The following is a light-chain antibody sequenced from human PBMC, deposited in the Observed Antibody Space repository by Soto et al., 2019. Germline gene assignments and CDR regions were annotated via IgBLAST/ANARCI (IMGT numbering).Light chain of an antibody. CDR2: LND. CDR3: QSYDSSLSGYV. CDR1: FSNIGDNA. V-gene: IGLV1-44*01. Sequence: QSVLTQPPSLSATPGQRVNISCSVSFSNIGDNAVNWYQQLPGAAPKLLIYLNDQRPSGVPDRFSGSKSGTSASLAITGLQAEDEADYYCQSYDSSLSGYVFGTGTKVTVL. J-gene: IGLJ1*01.